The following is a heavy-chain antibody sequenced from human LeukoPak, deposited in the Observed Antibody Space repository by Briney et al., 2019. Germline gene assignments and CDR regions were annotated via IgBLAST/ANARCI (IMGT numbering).Heavy chain of an antibody. CDR3: ARGVRIVVVRSLNWFDP. CDR2: INHSGST. CDR1: GGSFSGYY. D-gene: IGHD3-22*01. Sequence: PSETLSLTCAVYGGSFSGYYWSWIRQPPGKGLEWIGEINHSGSTNYNPSLKSRVTISVDTSKNQFSLKLSSVTAADTAVYYCARGVRIVVVRSLNWFDPWGQGTLVTVSS. J-gene: IGHJ5*02. V-gene: IGHV4-34*01.